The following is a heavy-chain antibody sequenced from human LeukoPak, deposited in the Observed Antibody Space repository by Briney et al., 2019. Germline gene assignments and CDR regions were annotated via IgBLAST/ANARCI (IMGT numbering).Heavy chain of an antibody. J-gene: IGHJ4*02. D-gene: IGHD2/OR15-2a*01. CDR2: ISSSSSYI. V-gene: IGHV3-21*01. Sequence: GGSLRLSCAASGFTFSSYSMNWVRQAPGKGLEWVSSISSSSSYINYADSVKGRFTISRDNAKNSLYLQMNSLRAEDTAVYYCARANSRPDYWGQGTLVTVSS. CDR3: ARANSRPDY. CDR1: GFTFSSYS.